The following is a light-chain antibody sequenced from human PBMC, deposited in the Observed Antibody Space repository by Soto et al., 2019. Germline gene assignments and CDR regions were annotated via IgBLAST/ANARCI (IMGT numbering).Light chain of an antibody. V-gene: IGKV3-20*01. J-gene: IGKJ2*03. Sequence: EIVLTQSPGTLSLSLGERATLSCRASQSVSSNYLAWYQQKPGQAPRLLIYGTSSRATGIPDRFSGSGSGTDFTLRISRLEPEDFAVYYCQKYGNGNSPGYSFGQGTRLEIK. CDR1: QSVSSNY. CDR3: QKYGNGNSPGYS. CDR2: GTS.